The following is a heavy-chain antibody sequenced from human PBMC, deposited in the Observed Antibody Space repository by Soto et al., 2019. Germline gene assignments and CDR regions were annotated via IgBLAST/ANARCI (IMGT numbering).Heavy chain of an antibody. CDR1: GGSIGGAGYS. J-gene: IGHJ5*02. CDR2: IYESGTI. Sequence: SETLSLTCAVSGGSIGGAGYSWSWIRQPPGGGLDWIGYIYESGTILYNPSLKTRLTISLNWSDKQFSLTLNSVTAADTAVYYCARAQFYSGSGNYHNLMFDPWGKRPQVT. D-gene: IGHD3-10*01. CDR3: ARAQFYSGSGNYHNLMFDP. V-gene: IGHV4-30-2*01.